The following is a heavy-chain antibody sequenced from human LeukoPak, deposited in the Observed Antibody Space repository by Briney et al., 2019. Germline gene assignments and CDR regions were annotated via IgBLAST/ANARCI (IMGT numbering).Heavy chain of an antibody. CDR3: ATLLGGSGYSYGYTNWFDP. CDR2: ISSSSSTI. Sequence: GGSLRLSCAASGFTFSSYSMNWVRQAPGKGLEWVSHISSSSSTIYYADSVKGRFTISRDNAKNSLYLQMNSLRAEDTAVYYCATLLGGSGYSYGYTNWFDPWGQGTLVTVSS. CDR1: GFTFSSYS. J-gene: IGHJ5*02. D-gene: IGHD5-18*01. V-gene: IGHV3-48*01.